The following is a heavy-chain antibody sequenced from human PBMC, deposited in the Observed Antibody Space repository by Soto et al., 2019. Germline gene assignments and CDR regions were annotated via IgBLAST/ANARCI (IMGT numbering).Heavy chain of an antibody. V-gene: IGHV3-33*06. CDR2: IWYDGSNK. J-gene: IGHJ4*02. Sequence: GGSLRLSCAASGFTFSSYGMHWVRQAPGKGLEWVAVIWYDGSNKYYADSVKGRFTISRDNSKNTLYLQMNSLRAEDTAVYYCAKLIRAARNPFAYWGQRTLVTVSS. CDR1: GFTFSSYG. D-gene: IGHD6-6*01. CDR3: AKLIRAARNPFAY.